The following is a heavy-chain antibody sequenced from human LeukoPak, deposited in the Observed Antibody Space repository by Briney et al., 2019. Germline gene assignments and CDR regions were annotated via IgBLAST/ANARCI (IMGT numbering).Heavy chain of an antibody. CDR2: IYSGGST. CDR3: ARDHCGGGSCYPRDGMDV. D-gene: IGHD2-15*01. J-gene: IGHJ6*02. V-gene: IGHV3-53*04. CDR1: GFTVSSNY. Sequence: PGGSLRLSCAASGFTVSSNYMSWVRQAPGKGLEWVSVIYSGGSTYYADSVKGRFTISRHNSKNTLYLQMNSLRAEDTAVYYCARDHCGGGSCYPRDGMDVWGQGTTVTVSS.